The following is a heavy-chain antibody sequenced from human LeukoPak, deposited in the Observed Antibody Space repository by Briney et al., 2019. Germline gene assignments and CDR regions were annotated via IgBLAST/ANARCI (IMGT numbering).Heavy chain of an antibody. V-gene: IGHV3-30*02. J-gene: IGHJ4*02. CDR3: ALRRGYSGWYRFDY. CDR2: IRYDGSNK. Sequence: GGSLRLSCAASGFTFSSYGMHWVRQAPGKGLEWVAFIRYDGSNKYYADSVKGRLTISRDNSKNTLYLQMNSLRAEDTAVYYCALRRGYSGWYRFDYWGQGTLVTVSS. D-gene: IGHD6-19*01. CDR1: GFTFSSYG.